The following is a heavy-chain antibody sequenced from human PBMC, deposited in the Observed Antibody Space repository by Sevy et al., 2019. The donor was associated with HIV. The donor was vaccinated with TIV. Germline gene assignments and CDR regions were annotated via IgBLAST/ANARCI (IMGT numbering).Heavy chain of an antibody. CDR2: FYNGDST. D-gene: IGHD6-13*01. CDR1: GFTVTSNY. V-gene: IGHV3-53*01. Sequence: GGSLRLSCAATGFTVTSNYMSWVRQGPGKGLEWVSGFYNGDSTQYADSVKGRFTISRDKSNNTLYLQMDSLRAEDTAGYYCAREAGSSSFDYWGQGTLVTVSS. J-gene: IGHJ4*02. CDR3: AREAGSSSFDY.